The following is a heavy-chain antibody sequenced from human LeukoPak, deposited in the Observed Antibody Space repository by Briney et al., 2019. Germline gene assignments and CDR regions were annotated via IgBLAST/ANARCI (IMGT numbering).Heavy chain of an antibody. J-gene: IGHJ3*02. Sequence: PGGSLRLSCAASGFTFSTYAMHWLRQAPGKGLEYVSAISGDGGTTYYPNSVKGRFTISRDNSKNTLYLQMDSLRPEDMAVYYCARGGITGPHDAYDIWGQGTVLTVSS. V-gene: IGHV3-64*01. D-gene: IGHD3-10*01. CDR2: ISGDGGTT. CDR1: GFTFSTYA. CDR3: ARGGITGPHDAYDI.